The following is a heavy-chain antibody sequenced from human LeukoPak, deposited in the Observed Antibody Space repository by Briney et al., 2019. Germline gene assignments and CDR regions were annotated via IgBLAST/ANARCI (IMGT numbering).Heavy chain of an antibody. Sequence: ASVKVSCKASGYTFTSYYMHWVRQATGQGLEWMGWMNPNSGNTGYAQKFQGRVTITRNTSISTAYMELSSLRSEDTAVYYCARSSSSWSSGYWGQGTLVTVSS. CDR2: MNPNSGNT. D-gene: IGHD6-13*01. J-gene: IGHJ4*02. V-gene: IGHV1-8*03. CDR3: ARSSSSWSSGY. CDR1: GYTFTSYY.